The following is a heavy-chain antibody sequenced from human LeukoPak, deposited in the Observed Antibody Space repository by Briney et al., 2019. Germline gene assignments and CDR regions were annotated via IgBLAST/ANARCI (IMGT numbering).Heavy chain of an antibody. J-gene: IGHJ6*03. CDR1: GFTFSSYG. V-gene: IGHV3-30*18. D-gene: IGHD6-6*01. Sequence: PGGSLRLSCAASGFTFSSYGMHWVRQAPGKGLEWVAVISYDGSNKYYADSVKGRFTISRDNSKNTLYLQMNSLRAEDTAVYYCAKDNRIATLSHYYYYYMDVWGKGTTVTVSS. CDR2: ISYDGSNK. CDR3: AKDNRIATLSHYYYYYMDV.